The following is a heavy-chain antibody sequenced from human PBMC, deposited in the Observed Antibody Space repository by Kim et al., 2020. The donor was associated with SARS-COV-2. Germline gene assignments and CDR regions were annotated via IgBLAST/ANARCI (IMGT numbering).Heavy chain of an antibody. CDR2: ISGSSDRI. J-gene: IGHJ4*02. D-gene: IGHD6-19*01. Sequence: GGSLRLSCKASGFTFNTYFMAWVRQAPGKGLEWVSAISGSSDRIYNADSVKGRFTISRDNSKNTLYLQMNSLRVEDTALYFCAKTGQQLGNPGWLKGLDFWGQGALVTVAS. CDR3: AKTGQQLGNPGWLKGLDF. V-gene: IGHV3-23*01. CDR1: GFTFNTYF.